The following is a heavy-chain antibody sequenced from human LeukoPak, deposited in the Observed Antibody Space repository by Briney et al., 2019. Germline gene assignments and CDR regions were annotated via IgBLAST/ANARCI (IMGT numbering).Heavy chain of an antibody. CDR3: AREFEATGFWALDY. CDR1: GFSFSNYG. V-gene: IGHV3-33*01. D-gene: IGHD3-16*01. J-gene: IGHJ4*02. Sequence: QPGGSLRLSCAASGFSFSNYGMHWVRQAPGKGLEGVAVIRYDGSNKYYADSVKGRFTISRDNSKNTLYLHMTSLRAEDTAVYYCAREFEATGFWALDYWGQGTLVTASS. CDR2: IRYDGSNK.